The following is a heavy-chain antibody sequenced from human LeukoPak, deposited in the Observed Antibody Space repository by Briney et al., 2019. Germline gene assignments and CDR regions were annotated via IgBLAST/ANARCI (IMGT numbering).Heavy chain of an antibody. CDR1: DGSISSSSYY. CDR3: AREGSYVGSGSPPLDY. D-gene: IGHD3-10*01. CDR2: IYYSGST. Sequence: PSETLSLTCTVSDGSISSSSYYWGWIRQPPGKGLEWIGSIYYSGSTYYNPSLKSRVTMSVDTSKSQISLKLNSVTAADTAVYYCAREGSYVGSGSPPLDYWGQGTLVTVSS. J-gene: IGHJ4*02. V-gene: IGHV4-39*07.